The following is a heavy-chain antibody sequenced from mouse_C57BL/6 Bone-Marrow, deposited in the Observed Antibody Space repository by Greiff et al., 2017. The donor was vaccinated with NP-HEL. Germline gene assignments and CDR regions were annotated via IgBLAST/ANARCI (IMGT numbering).Heavy chain of an antibody. CDR1: GFTFSDYG. J-gene: IGHJ4*01. CDR2: ISSGSSTI. Sequence: VQLKESGGGLVKPGGSLKLSCAASGFTFSDYGMHWVRQAPEKGLEWVAYISSGSSTIYYADTVKGRFTISRDNAKNTLFLQMTSLRSEDTAMYYCARHYGGAMDYWGQGTSVTVSS. V-gene: IGHV5-17*01. D-gene: IGHD1-1*01. CDR3: ARHYGGAMDY.